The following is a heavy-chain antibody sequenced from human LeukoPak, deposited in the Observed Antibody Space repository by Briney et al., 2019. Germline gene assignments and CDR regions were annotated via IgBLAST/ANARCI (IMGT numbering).Heavy chain of an antibody. CDR3: ARDKGDIVVVPAYYFDY. Sequence: GGSLRLSCAASGFTFSSYAMHWVRQAPGKGLEWVAVISYDGSNKYYADSVKGRFTISRDNSKNTLYLQMNSLRAEDTAVYYCARDKGDIVVVPAYYFDYWGQGTLVTVSS. CDR1: GFTFSSYA. CDR2: ISYDGSNK. V-gene: IGHV3-30-3*01. J-gene: IGHJ4*02. D-gene: IGHD2-2*01.